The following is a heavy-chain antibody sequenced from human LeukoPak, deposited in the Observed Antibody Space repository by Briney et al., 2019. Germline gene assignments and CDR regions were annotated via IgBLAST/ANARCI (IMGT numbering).Heavy chain of an antibody. CDR1: GFTFSDHY. CDR2: SRNKANSYTT. J-gene: IGHJ4*02. Sequence: PGGSLRLSCAASGFTFSDHYMDWVRQAPGKGLEWVGRSRNKANSYTTSYAASVTGRFTISRDDSKNSLYLQMNSLKTEDTAVYYCARVYTAFDYWGQGTLVPVSS. CDR3: ARVYTAFDY. D-gene: IGHD3-16*01. V-gene: IGHV3-72*01.